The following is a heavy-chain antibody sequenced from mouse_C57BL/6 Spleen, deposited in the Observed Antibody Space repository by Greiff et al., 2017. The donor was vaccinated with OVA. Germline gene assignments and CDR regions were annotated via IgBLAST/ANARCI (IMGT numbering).Heavy chain of an antibody. J-gene: IGHJ4*01. V-gene: IGHV1-50*01. Sequence: QVQLQQPGAELVKPGASVKLSCKASGYTFTSYWMQWVKQRPGQGLEWIGEIDPSGSYTNYNQKFKGKATLTVDTSSSTAYMQLSSLTSEDSAVYYCARRVYSNYPYAMDYWGQGTSVTVSS. CDR1: GYTFTSYW. D-gene: IGHD2-5*01. CDR2: IDPSGSYT. CDR3: ARRVYSNYPYAMDY.